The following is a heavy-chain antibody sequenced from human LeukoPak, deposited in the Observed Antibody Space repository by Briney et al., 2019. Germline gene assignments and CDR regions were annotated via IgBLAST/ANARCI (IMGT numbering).Heavy chain of an antibody. D-gene: IGHD3-3*01. V-gene: IGHV3-30*01. J-gene: IGHJ4*02. CDR3: VRGDYDFWSGYYCADY. Sequence: GGSLRLSCAASGFTFSSYAMHWVRQAPGKGLEWVAVISYDGSNKYYADSVKGRFTISRDDTKNTLYLQMNSLRAEDTAVYYCVRGDYDFWSGYYCADYWGQGTLVTVSS. CDR1: GFTFSSYA. CDR2: ISYDGSNK.